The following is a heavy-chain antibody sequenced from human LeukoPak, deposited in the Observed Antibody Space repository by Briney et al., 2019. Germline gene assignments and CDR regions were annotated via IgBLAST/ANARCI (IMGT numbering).Heavy chain of an antibody. Sequence: SETLSLTCTVSGGSISSSSYYWGWIRQPPGKGLEWIGSIYYSGSTYYNPSLKSRVTISVDTSKNQFSLKLSSVTAADTAVYFCARVPESVGINYFDSWGQGTLVTVSS. CDR1: GGSISSSSYY. CDR2: IYYSGST. J-gene: IGHJ4*02. CDR3: ARVPESVGINYFDS. D-gene: IGHD1-26*01. V-gene: IGHV4-39*07.